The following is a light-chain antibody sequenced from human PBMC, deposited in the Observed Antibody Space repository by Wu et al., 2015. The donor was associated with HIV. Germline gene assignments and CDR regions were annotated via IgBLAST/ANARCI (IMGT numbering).Light chain of an antibody. V-gene: IGKV1-16*01. J-gene: IGKJ1*01. Sequence: DIQMTQSPSSLSASVGDRVTITCRASQGISNFLAWYQQKPGKPPKVLIYAASTLQSEVPSRFSGSGSGTDFTLTISCLQSEDFATYYCQQYYSYPQTFGPRDQRWKS. CDR1: QGISNF. CDR2: AAS. CDR3: QQYYSYPQT.